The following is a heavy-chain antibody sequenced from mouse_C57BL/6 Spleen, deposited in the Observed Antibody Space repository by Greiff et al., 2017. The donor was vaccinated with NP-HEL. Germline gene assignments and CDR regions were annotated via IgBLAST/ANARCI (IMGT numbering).Heavy chain of an antibody. CDR2: IYPGSGST. CDR1: GYTFTSYW. CDR3: ARDEFYYGSSPDY. V-gene: IGHV1-55*01. J-gene: IGHJ2*01. D-gene: IGHD1-1*01. Sequence: QLQQPGAELVKPGASVKMSCKASGYTFTSYWITWVKQRPGQGLEWIGDIYPGSGSTNYNEKFKSKATLTVDTSSSTAYMQLSSLTSEDSAVYYCARDEFYYGSSPDYWGQGTTLTVSS.